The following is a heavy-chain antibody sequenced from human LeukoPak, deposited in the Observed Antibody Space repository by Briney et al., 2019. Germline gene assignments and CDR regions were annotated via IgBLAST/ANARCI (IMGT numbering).Heavy chain of an antibody. J-gene: IGHJ5*02. Sequence: GASVKVSCKASGYTFTGYYMHWVRQAPGQGLEWMGWTNPNSGGTKYAQKFQGRVTMTRDTSISTAYMELSRLRSDDTAVYYCAREWGYCSGGSCYSGGYNWFDPWGQGTLVTVSS. CDR1: GYTFTGYY. V-gene: IGHV1-2*02. CDR2: TNPNSGGT. CDR3: AREWGYCSGGSCYSGGYNWFDP. D-gene: IGHD2-15*01.